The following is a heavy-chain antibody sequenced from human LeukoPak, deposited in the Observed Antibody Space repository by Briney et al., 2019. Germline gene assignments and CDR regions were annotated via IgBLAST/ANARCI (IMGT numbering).Heavy chain of an antibody. J-gene: IGHJ4*02. CDR2: ISSSSSYI. CDR1: GFTFSSYS. CDR3: AIYILTGYYTDH. D-gene: IGHD3-9*01. Sequence: GGSLRLSCAASGFTFSSYSMNWVRQAPGKGLEWVSSISSSSSYIYYADSVKGRFTISRDNAKNSLYLQMNSLRAEDTAVYYCAIYILTGYYTDHWGQGTLVTVSS. V-gene: IGHV3-21*01.